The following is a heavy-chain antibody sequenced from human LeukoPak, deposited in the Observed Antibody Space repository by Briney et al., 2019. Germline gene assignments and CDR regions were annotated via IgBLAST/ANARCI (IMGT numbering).Heavy chain of an antibody. CDR1: GPSINDYY. V-gene: IGHV4-59*01. J-gene: IGHJ4*02. CDR3: ARGHGYSGHALAY. CDR2: IYFSGHT. Sequence: SETLSLTFTVSGPSINDYYWSWIRQPPGKRLEWIGSIYFSGHTNYSPPLKSRVTMSLDAPRHHFSLQLNSVTAADTAVYYCARGHGYSGHALAYWGQGSLVSVSS. D-gene: IGHD5-12*01.